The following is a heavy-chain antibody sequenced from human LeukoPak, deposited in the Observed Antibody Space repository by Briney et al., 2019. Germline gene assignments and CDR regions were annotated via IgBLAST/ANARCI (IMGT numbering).Heavy chain of an antibody. J-gene: IGHJ4*02. CDR1: GFTFSDYY. CDR2: ISSSGSTI. Sequence: GGSLRLSCAASGFTFSDYYMTWIRQAPGKGLEWVSYISSSGSTIYYTDSVKGRFTISRDNAKNSLFLQMSSLRAEDTAVYYCARVARWPTSFDYWGQGTLVTVSS. CDR3: ARVARWPTSFDY. D-gene: IGHD5-24*01. V-gene: IGHV3-11*01.